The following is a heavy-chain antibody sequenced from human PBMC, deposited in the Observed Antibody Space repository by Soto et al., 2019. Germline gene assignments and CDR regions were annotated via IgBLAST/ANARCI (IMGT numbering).Heavy chain of an antibody. CDR3: ARAPSKQEDWFDP. J-gene: IGHJ5*02. Sequence: QVQLQESGPGLVKPSQTLSLTCTVSGGSISNADCYWTWIRQHPGKGLEWIGYISYSGNTYYNPSLKSRVXXSXDXXKNQFSLRLSSVTAADTAVYYCARAPSKQEDWFDPWGQGTLVTVSS. CDR1: GGSISNADCY. V-gene: IGHV4-31*03. D-gene: IGHD6-13*01. CDR2: ISYSGNT.